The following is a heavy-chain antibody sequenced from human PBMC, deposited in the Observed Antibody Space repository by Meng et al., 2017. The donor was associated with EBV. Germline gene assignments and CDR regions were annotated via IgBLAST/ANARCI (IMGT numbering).Heavy chain of an antibody. V-gene: IGHV4-61*08. D-gene: IGHD2/OR15-2a*01. Sequence: QVQLQESGPGLVKPSETLSLPCIGSGVSVTSGAYHWSWIRQSPGKGLEWIGYIYDTGITIYNPSLKSRVTISLETSKNQFSLKVNSVTTADTAVYYCAKSRSSTPGIVDDWGQGTLVTVSS. J-gene: IGHJ4*02. CDR1: GVSVTSGAYH. CDR3: AKSRSSTPGIVDD. CDR2: IYDTGIT.